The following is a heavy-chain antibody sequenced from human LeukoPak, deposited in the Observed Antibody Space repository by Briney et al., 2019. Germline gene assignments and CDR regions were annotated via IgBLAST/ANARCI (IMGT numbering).Heavy chain of an antibody. Sequence: PGGSLRLSCEASGFTFSSHAMTWVRQGPGKGLEWASTISGRGDSTFYADSVKGRFTISRDNSKNTVYLQLNNLRDEDTAVYYCAKKREGSDTAMVLDYWGQGTLVTVSS. CDR1: GFTFSSHA. D-gene: IGHD5-18*01. CDR3: AKKREGSDTAMVLDY. J-gene: IGHJ4*02. CDR2: ISGRGDST. V-gene: IGHV3-23*01.